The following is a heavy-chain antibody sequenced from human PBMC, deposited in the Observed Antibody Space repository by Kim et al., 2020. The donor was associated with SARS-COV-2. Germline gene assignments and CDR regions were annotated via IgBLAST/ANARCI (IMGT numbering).Heavy chain of an antibody. CDR3: ARGCSSNTCWSLQY. J-gene: IGHJ4*01. D-gene: IGHD2-2*01. Sequence: ASVKVSCKASGYTFTGYYMHWVRQAPGQGLEWMGRINPNSGGTDYAQNFQGRFPMPRDTSISTAYMELNTLRSDDRAAYYCARGCSSNTCWSLQYWGHGT. CDR1: GYTFTGYY. CDR2: INPNSGGT. V-gene: IGHV1-2*06.